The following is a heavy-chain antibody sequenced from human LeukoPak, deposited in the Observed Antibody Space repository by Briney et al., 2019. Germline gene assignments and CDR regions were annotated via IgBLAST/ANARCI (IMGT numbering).Heavy chain of an antibody. CDR1: GGSISSYH. CDR2: IYYSGST. CDR3: ARQGLNPYYYYGMDV. J-gene: IGHJ6*02. V-gene: IGHV4-59*08. Sequence: SETLSLTCTVSGGSISSYHWSWIRQPPGKGLEWIGYIYYSGSTNYNPSLKSRVTISVDTSNNQFSLKLSSVTAADTAVYYCARQGLNPYYYYGMDVWGQGTTVTVSS.